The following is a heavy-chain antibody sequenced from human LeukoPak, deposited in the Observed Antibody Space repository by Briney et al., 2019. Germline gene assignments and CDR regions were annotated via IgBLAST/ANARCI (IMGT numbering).Heavy chain of an antibody. CDR2: INHSGST. V-gene: IGHV4-34*01. CDR3: ARGRFGYCSSTSCPRFDY. CDR1: GFTFSGFS. Sequence: GSLRLSCAASGFTFSGFSMSWIRQPPGKGLEWIGEINHSGSTNYNPSLKSRVTISVDTSKNQFSLKLSSVTAADTAVYYCARGRFGYCSSTSCPRFDYWGQGTLVTVSS. J-gene: IGHJ4*02. D-gene: IGHD2-2*03.